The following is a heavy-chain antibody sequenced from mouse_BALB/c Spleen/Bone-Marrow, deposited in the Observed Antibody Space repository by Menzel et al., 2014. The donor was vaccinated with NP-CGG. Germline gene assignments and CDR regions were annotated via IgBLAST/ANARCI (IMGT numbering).Heavy chain of an antibody. CDR2: IHYSGST. J-gene: IGHJ4*01. V-gene: IGHV3-1*02. CDR3: AVTTVVARYAMDY. CDR1: GYSITSGYS. Sequence: VQLQQSGPDLVKPSQSLSLTCTVTGYSITSGYSWHWIRQLPGNKLEWMGYIHYSGSTNYNPSLKSRISITRDTSKNQFFLQLNSVTTEDTATYYCAVTTVVARYAMDYWGQGTSVTVSS. D-gene: IGHD1-1*01.